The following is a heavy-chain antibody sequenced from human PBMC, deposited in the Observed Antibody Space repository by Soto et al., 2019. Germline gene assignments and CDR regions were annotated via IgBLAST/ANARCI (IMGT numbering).Heavy chain of an antibody. CDR1: GFTFGSYA. Sequence: EVQLLESGGGLVQPGGSLRLSCAASGFTFGSYAMNWLRQAPGGGLECVSFISGSGRSTYYAYSVKGRFTVSRDKSKNTLYQQMTRLRADDTALYFCAKVRRPSYSDYTMDCWGKATTVTASS. J-gene: IGHJ6*03. V-gene: IGHV3-23*01. CDR3: AKVRRPSYSDYTMDC. CDR2: ISGSGRST.